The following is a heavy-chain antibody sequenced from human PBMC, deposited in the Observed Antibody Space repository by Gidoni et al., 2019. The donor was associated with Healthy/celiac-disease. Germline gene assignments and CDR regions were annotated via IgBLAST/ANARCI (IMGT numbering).Heavy chain of an antibody. CDR2: IRYDGSNK. V-gene: IGHV3-30*02. J-gene: IGHJ3*02. D-gene: IGHD1-7*01. CDR3: AKTNYRDDAFDI. Sequence: QVQLMESGGGVVQAGGSLRLSCAASRFTFSSDGMHWVRQAQGKGLEWGAFIRYDGSNKYYADSVKGRFTISRDNSKNTLYRQMNSLRAEDTAVYYCAKTNYRDDAFDIWGQGTMVTVSS. CDR1: RFTFSSDG.